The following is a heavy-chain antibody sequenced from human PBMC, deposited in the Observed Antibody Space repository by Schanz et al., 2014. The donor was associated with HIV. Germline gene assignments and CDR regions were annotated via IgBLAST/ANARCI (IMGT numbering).Heavy chain of an antibody. CDR2: MNPNSGVT. D-gene: IGHD2-2*01. Sequence: QEQLVQSGAEVKKPGSSVKVSCKASGGTFSSHAISWVRQAPGQGLEWMGWMNPNSGVTEDAQKFQGRVTMTRDTSISTAYMEVSRLRSDDTAVYYCARDRGSISWMGRAFDIWGQGTMVTVSS. V-gene: IGHV1-2*02. CDR1: GGTFSSHA. CDR3: ARDRGSISWMGRAFDI. J-gene: IGHJ3*02.